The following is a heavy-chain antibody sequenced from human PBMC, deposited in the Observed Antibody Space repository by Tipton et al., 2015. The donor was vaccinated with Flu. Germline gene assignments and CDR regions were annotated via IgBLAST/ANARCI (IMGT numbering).Heavy chain of an antibody. CDR2: IYYSGST. Sequence: TLSLTCTVSGGSISSGGYYWSWIRQHPGKGLEWIGYIYYSGSTYYNPSLKRRVTISVDTSKNQFSLKLSSVTAADTAVYYCARRHYYGSGKHNYYFDYWGQGTLVTVSS. V-gene: IGHV4-31*03. J-gene: IGHJ4*02. CDR1: GGSISSGGYY. D-gene: IGHD3-10*01. CDR3: ARRHYYGSGKHNYYFDY.